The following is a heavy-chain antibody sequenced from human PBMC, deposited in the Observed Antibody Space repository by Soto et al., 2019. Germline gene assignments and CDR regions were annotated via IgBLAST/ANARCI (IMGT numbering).Heavy chain of an antibody. CDR3: ARDRLMATAGTARHYFGLDV. J-gene: IGHJ6*02. CDR2: IYYSGST. CDR1: GGSIRSGGYY. V-gene: IGHV4-31*03. Sequence: TLSLTCTVAGGSIRSGGYYWSWVRQSPRRGLEWIGNIYYSGSTYYNPSLKSRLTISVDTSKNQFSLNLSSVTAADTAVYYCARDRLMATAGTARHYFGLDVWGQGTTVTVSS. D-gene: IGHD5-18*01.